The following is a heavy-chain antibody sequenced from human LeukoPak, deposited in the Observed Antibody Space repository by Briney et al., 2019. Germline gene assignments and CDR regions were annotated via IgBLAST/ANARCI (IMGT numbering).Heavy chain of an antibody. CDR3: AREDIVVVPAATMAGYYMDV. CDR2: IYYSGST. CDR1: GGSISSSSYY. V-gene: IGHV4-39*07. Sequence: SETLSLTCTVSGGSISSSSYYWGWIRQPPGKGLEWIGSIYYSGSTYYNPSLKSRVTISVDTSKNQFSLKLSSVTAADTAVYYCAREDIVVVPAATMAGYYMDVWGKGTTVTVSS. D-gene: IGHD2-2*01. J-gene: IGHJ6*03.